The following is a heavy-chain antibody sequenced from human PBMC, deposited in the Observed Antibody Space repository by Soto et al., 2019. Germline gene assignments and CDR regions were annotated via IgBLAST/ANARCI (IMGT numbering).Heavy chain of an antibody. CDR2: FSGNSGNT. Sequence: SWILQATRKGLEWLSSFSGNSGNTYFADSVKGRFTISRDNSKNTLYLQLNSLRADATSVHACAGVPVVSWYLAYW. D-gene: IGHD6-13*01. V-gene: IGHV3-23*01. J-gene: IGHJ2*01. CDR3: AGVPVVSWYLAYW.